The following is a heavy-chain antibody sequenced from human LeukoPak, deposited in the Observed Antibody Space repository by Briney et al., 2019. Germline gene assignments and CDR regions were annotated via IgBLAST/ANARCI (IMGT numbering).Heavy chain of an antibody. V-gene: IGHV3-23*01. CDR3: AKDRIMITFGGVIDAFDY. Sequence: GGSLRLSCAASGFTFSSYAMSWVRQAPGKGLEWVSAISGSGGSTYYADSVKGRFTIPRDNSKNTLYLQMNSLRAEDTAVYYCAKDRIMITFGGVIDAFDYWGQGTLVTASS. CDR1: GFTFSSYA. D-gene: IGHD3-16*02. CDR2: ISGSGGST. J-gene: IGHJ4*02.